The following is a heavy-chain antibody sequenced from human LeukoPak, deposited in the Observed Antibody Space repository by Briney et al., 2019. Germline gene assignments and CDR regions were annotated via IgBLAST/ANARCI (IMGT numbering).Heavy chain of an antibody. D-gene: IGHD2-8*01. CDR1: GGSITSYY. J-gene: IGHJ5*02. CDR2: ISYSGIT. V-gene: IGHV4-59*01. Sequence: SETLSLTCTVSGGSITSYYWNWIRQPPGKGLEWIGYISYSGITNYNPSLKSRVTISVDTSKNQFSLKLSSVTAAGTAVYYCARKRNTKKENNWFDPWGQGTLVTVSS. CDR3: ARKRNTKKENNWFDP.